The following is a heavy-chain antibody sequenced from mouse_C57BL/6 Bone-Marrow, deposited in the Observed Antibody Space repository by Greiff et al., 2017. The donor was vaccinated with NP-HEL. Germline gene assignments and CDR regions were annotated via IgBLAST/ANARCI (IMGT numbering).Heavy chain of an antibody. V-gene: IGHV1-53*01. CDR3: ARTNYYGSSYEFAY. CDR2: INPSNGGT. D-gene: IGHD1-1*01. CDR1: GYTFTSYW. J-gene: IGHJ3*01. Sequence: QVQLQQSGTELVKPGASVKLSCKASGYTFTSYWMHWVKQRPGQGLECIGNINPSNGGTNYNEKFKSKATLTVDTSSSTAYMQLSSLTSEDSAVYYCARTNYYGSSYEFAYWGQGTLVTVSA.